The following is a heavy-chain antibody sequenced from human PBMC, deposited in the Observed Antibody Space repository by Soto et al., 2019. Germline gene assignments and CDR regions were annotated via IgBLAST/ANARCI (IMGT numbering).Heavy chain of an antibody. CDR2: IKSKTDGGTT. Sequence: EVQLVESGGDLVKPGGSLRLSCAASGFTFSNAWMNWVRQAPGKGLEWVGRIKSKTDGGTTDYAAPVKGRFTISRDDSKNTVYLQMSSLTTEDAAVYYCTTVVSFLSGVIACGQGTLVTVSS. CDR3: TTVVSFLSGVIA. CDR1: GFTFSNAW. V-gene: IGHV3-15*07. J-gene: IGHJ5*02. D-gene: IGHD3-3*01.